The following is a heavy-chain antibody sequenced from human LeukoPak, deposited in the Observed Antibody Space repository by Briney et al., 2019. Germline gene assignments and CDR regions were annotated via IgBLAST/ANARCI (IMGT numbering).Heavy chain of an antibody. CDR3: ARHPKRYNWNHFDY. V-gene: IGHV4-61*02. Sequence: SETLSLTCTVSGGSISSGSYYWSWIRQPAGKGLEWIGRIYTSGSTNYNPSLKSRVTISVDTSKNQFSLNLSSVTAADTAVYYCARHPKRYNWNHFDYWGQGTLVTVSS. D-gene: IGHD1-20*01. J-gene: IGHJ4*02. CDR2: IYTSGST. CDR1: GGSISSGSYY.